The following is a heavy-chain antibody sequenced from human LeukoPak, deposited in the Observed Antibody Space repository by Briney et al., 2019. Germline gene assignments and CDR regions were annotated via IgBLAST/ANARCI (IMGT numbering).Heavy chain of an antibody. CDR1: GDSISSGYY. D-gene: IGHD1-26*01. J-gene: IGHJ2*01. V-gene: IGHV4-38-2*01. CDR2: IYYSGAT. Sequence: TSETLSLTCAVSGDSISSGYYWGWIRPPPGKGLEWIGSIYYSGATHYNPSLKSRVTISVDTSKNQFSLTLNSVTAADTAVYYCARLGYSGSYYKGWYFDLGGRGTLVTVSS. CDR3: ARLGYSGSYYKGWYFDL.